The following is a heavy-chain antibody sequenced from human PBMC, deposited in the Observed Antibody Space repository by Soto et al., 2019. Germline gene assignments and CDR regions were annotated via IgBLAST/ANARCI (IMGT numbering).Heavy chain of an antibody. V-gene: IGHV6-1*01. Sequence: SQTLSLTCAISVDSVSSNSAAWNWIRPSPSRGLEWLGRTYYRSKWYNDYAVSVKSRITINPDTSKNQFSLQLNSVTPEDTAVYYCAREGYDSSGYYPYYYYYGMDVWGQGTTVTVSS. CDR3: AREGYDSSGYYPYYYYYGMDV. CDR2: TYYRSKWYN. CDR1: VDSVSSNSAA. J-gene: IGHJ6*02. D-gene: IGHD3-22*01.